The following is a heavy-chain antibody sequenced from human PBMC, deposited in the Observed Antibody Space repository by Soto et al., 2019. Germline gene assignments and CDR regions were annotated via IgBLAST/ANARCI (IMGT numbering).Heavy chain of an antibody. CDR1: GFTFSSYA. Sequence: EVQLLESGGGLVQPGGSLRLSCAASGFTFSSYAMSWVRQAPGKGLEWVSAISGSGGSTYYADSVKGRFTISRDNSKNXLXLXXNSLRAEDTAVYYCAKDLGYCSSTSCYFGFDAFDIWGQGTMVTVSS. V-gene: IGHV3-23*01. J-gene: IGHJ3*02. CDR3: AKDLGYCSSTSCYFGFDAFDI. D-gene: IGHD2-2*01. CDR2: ISGSGGST.